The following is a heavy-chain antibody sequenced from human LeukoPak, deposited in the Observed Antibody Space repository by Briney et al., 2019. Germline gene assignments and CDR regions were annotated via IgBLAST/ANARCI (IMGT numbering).Heavy chain of an antibody. J-gene: IGHJ4*02. Sequence: ASVKVSCKASGYTFTGYYMHWVRQAPGQGLEWMGWINPNSGGTNYAQKFQGRVTMTRDTSISTAYMELSRLRSDDTAVYYCARDLRDIVVVPAALIFDYWGQGTLVTASS. CDR2: INPNSGGT. CDR3: ARDLRDIVVVPAALIFDY. D-gene: IGHD2-2*01. V-gene: IGHV1-2*02. CDR1: GYTFTGYY.